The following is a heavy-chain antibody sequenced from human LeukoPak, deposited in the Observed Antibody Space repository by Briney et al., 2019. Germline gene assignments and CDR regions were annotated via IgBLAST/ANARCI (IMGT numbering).Heavy chain of an antibody. J-gene: IGHJ4*02. D-gene: IGHD3-22*01. CDR1: TFTFSTYG. CDR2: ISGTGSNT. V-gene: IGHV3-23*01. Sequence: GGSLRLSCVASTFTFSTYGMSWVRQAPGKGLEWVSAISGTGSNTYYADSVKGRFTISRDNSKNTLYLQMNSLRAEDTAVYYCAKGTYYYDSSGYDYWGQGTLVTVSS. CDR3: AKGTYYYDSSGYDY.